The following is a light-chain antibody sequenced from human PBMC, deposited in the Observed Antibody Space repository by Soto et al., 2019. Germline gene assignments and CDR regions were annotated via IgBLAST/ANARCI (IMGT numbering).Light chain of an antibody. V-gene: IGLV1-47*02. CDR3: AAWDDSLRGPPYV. J-gene: IGLJ1*01. CDR1: SSNIGSNY. CDR2: SNN. Sequence: QSVLTQPPSASGTPGQRVTISCSGSSSNIGSNYVYWYQQLPGTAPKLLIYSNNQRPSGVPDRFSGSKSGTSASLAISGLRSEDEADYYCAAWDDSLRGPPYVFGTGTKVTVL.